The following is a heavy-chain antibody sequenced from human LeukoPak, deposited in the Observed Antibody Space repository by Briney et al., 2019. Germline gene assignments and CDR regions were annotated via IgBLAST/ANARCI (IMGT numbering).Heavy chain of an antibody. CDR3: LYSSRGYYYGMDV. CDR1: GGSFSGYY. V-gene: IGHV4-34*01. D-gene: IGHD6-13*01. CDR2: INHSGST. J-gene: IGHJ6*02. Sequence: KTSETLSLTCVVYGGSFSGYYWSWIRQPPGKGLEWIGEINHSGSTNYNPSLESRVSISVDTSKNQFSLKLTSVTAADTAVYYCLYSSRGYYYGMDVWGQGATVTVSS.